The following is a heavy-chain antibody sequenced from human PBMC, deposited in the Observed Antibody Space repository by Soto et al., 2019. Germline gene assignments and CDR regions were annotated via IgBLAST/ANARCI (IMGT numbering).Heavy chain of an antibody. CDR1: GFTFSSYA. J-gene: IGHJ6*02. CDR2: ISGSGGST. Sequence: PGGSLRLSCAASGFTFSSYAMSWVRQAPGKGLEWVSAISGSGGSTYYADSVKGRFTISRDNSKNTLYLQMNSLRAEDTAVYYCAKDGFGWSIGGSREGKRGGYYGMDVWGQGTTVTVSS. V-gene: IGHV3-23*01. D-gene: IGHD3-9*01. CDR3: AKDGFGWSIGGSREGKRGGYYGMDV.